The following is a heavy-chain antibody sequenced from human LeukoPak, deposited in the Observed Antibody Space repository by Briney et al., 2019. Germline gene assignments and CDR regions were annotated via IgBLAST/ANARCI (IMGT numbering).Heavy chain of an antibody. CDR3: ARDPRLRGLVVLFPDYYYYMDV. J-gene: IGHJ6*03. V-gene: IGHV1-2*02. D-gene: IGHD2-15*01. CDR2: INPNSGGT. Sequence: GASVKVSCKASGYTFTGYYMHWVRQAPGQGLEWMGWINPNSGGTNYAQKFQGRVTMTRDTSISTAYMELSRLRSDDTAVYYCARDPRLRGLVVLFPDYYYYMDVWGKGTTVTVSS. CDR1: GYTFTGYY.